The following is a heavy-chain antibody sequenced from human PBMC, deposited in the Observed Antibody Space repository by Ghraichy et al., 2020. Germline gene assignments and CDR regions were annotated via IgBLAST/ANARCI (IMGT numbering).Heavy chain of an antibody. Sequence: GGSLRLSCAASGFTFSDYYMTWIRQAPGKGLEWVSYISTTDIIYYADSVKGRFTISRDNARNSVYLQMRSLRAEDTAVYYCARGNYAFDLWGQGTVVTVSS. D-gene: IGHD1-7*01. CDR2: ISTTDII. CDR1: GFTFSDYY. CDR3: ARGNYAFDL. V-gene: IGHV3-11*01. J-gene: IGHJ3*01.